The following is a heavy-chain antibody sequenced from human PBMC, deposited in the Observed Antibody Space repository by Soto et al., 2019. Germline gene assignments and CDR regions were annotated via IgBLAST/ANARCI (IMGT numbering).Heavy chain of an antibody. D-gene: IGHD1-1*01. Sequence: ETGGGVVQPGRSLRLSCAVSGFTFSSYAMHWVRQAPGKGLEWVAVISYDGSNKYYADSVKGRFTISRDNSKDTLYLEMNSLRAEDTALYYCASELERHFDLWGRGTLVTVSS. CDR3: ASELERHFDL. J-gene: IGHJ2*01. CDR2: ISYDGSNK. V-gene: IGHV3-30-3*01. CDR1: GFTFSSYA.